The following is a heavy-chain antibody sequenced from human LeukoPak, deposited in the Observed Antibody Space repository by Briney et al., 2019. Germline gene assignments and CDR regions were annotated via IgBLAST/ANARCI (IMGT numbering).Heavy chain of an antibody. J-gene: IGHJ4*01. V-gene: IGHV3-30-3*01. CDR3: ARGAREARGYSYGSPFDY. CDR2: ISYDGSNK. Sequence: PGRSLRLSCAASGFTFSSYAMHWVRQAPGKGLEWVAVISYDGSNKYYADSVKGRFTISRDNSKNTLYLQMNSLRAEDTAVYYCARGAREARGYSYGSPFDYWGHGTLVTVSS. CDR1: GFTFSSYA. D-gene: IGHD5-18*01.